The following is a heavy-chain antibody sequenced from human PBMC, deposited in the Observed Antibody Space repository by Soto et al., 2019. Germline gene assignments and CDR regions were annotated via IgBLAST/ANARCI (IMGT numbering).Heavy chain of an antibody. Sequence: QMQLQESGPGLVKPSETLSLTCAVSSASIISEQRWSWVRQPPGKGLEWIGEIHHSGSTNNNPSLRSRDTMSVDKPKNHFSLNLNSVTAADTAVYYCARSFGWDAIDQWGQGTLVIVSS. V-gene: IGHV4-4*02. D-gene: IGHD6-19*01. CDR2: IHHSGST. CDR3: ARSFGWDAIDQ. J-gene: IGHJ4*02. CDR1: SASIISEQR.